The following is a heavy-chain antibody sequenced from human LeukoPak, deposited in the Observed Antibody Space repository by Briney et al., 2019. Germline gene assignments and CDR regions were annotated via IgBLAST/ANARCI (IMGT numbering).Heavy chain of an antibody. Sequence: ASVKVSRKASGNTFSSYEINWVRQATGQGLEWLGWMNPNSGNTGYAQQFQGRVTMTRNTSISTAYMELSSLRSEDTAVYYCARGNYFGSGSFDNWGEGTLVTVSS. CDR1: GNTFSSYE. J-gene: IGHJ4*02. CDR3: ARGNYFGSGSFDN. D-gene: IGHD3-10*01. V-gene: IGHV1-8*01. CDR2: MNPNSGNT.